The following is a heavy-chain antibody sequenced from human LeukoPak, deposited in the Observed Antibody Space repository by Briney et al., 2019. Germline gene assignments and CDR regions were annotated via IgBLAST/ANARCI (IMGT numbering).Heavy chain of an antibody. CDR1: GFTFSSYA. Sequence: GGSLRLSCAASGFTFSSYAMSWVRQAPGKGLEWVSAISGSGGSTYYADSVKGRFTISRDNSKNTLYLQMNSLRAEDTAVYYCAKDLYYYDSSGYAIDYWGQGTLVTVSS. CDR3: AKDLYYYDSSGYAIDY. CDR2: ISGSGGST. J-gene: IGHJ4*02. D-gene: IGHD3-22*01. V-gene: IGHV3-23*01.